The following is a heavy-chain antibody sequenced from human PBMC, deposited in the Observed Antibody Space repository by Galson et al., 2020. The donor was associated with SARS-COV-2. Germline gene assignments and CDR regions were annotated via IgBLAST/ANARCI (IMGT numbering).Heavy chain of an antibody. D-gene: IGHD6-19*01. CDR3: ASRLYSTGWYNFDY. CDR1: GGTISDVTYH. V-gene: IGHV4-61*09. Sequence: SETLSLTCTASGGTISDVTYHWSWIRPPAGKGLEWIGHIYTSGSTNYHPSLKSRVSISKDTSKNQFSLQLTSVTAADTAVYYCASRLYSTGWYNFDYWGQGTLVTVSS. CDR2: IYTSGST. J-gene: IGHJ4*02.